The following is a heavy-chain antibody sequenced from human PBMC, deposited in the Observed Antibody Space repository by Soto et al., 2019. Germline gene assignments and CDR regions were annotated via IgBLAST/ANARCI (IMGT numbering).Heavy chain of an antibody. D-gene: IGHD4-4*01. Sequence: SETLSLTCAGYGGSFSGYDWSWIRQPPWKGLEWIGEINHSGSTNYNPSLKSRVTISVDTSKNQFSLKLSSVTAADTAVYYCARLLYSNSTFYYYSYGMDVWGQGTTVTVYS. J-gene: IGHJ6*02. CDR2: INHSGST. CDR1: GGSFSGYD. CDR3: ARLLYSNSTFYYYSYGMDV. V-gene: IGHV4-34*01.